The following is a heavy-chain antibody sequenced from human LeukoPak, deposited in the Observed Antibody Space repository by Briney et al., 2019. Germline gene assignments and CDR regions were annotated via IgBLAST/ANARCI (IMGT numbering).Heavy chain of an antibody. V-gene: IGHV3-74*01. CDR1: GFTFSSSW. CDR2: INSDGSST. D-gene: IGHD2-15*01. Sequence: GGSLRLSCAASGFTFSSSWMHWVRQAPGKGLVWVSRINSDGSSTSYADSVKGRFTISRDNAKNTLYLQMNSLRAEDTAVYYCARPLYCSGGSCYYPGAAYYYYGMDVWGKGTTVTVSS. J-gene: IGHJ6*04. CDR3: ARPLYCSGGSCYYPGAAYYYYGMDV.